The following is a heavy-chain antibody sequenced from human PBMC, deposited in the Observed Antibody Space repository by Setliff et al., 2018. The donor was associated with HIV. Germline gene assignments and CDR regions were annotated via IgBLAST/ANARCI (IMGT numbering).Heavy chain of an antibody. J-gene: IGHJ3*02. V-gene: IGHV1-18*01. CDR1: GYFFNNYG. CDR2: ISGFNGNT. Sequence: WASVKVSCKASGYFFNNYGIAWVRQAPGQGIEWMGWISGFNGNTNYAQILQGRVTVTTDTSTSTAYMELRSLRSDDTAVYYSARAGGFRNAATCLRGYDAFDIWGQGTTVTVSS. D-gene: IGHD3-16*01. CDR3: ARAGGFRNAATCLRGYDAFDI.